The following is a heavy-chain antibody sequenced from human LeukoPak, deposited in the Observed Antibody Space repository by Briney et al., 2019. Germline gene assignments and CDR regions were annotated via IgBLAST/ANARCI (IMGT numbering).Heavy chain of an antibody. J-gene: IGHJ4*02. CDR2: INPNSGGT. CDR1: GYTFTGYY. D-gene: IGHD2-8*01. Sequence: ASVKVSCKASGYTFTGYYMHWVRQAPGQGLEWMGWINPNSGGTNYAQKFQGRVTMTRDTSISTAYMELSRLRSDDTAVYYCALTYGGGWRGYCTNGVCYPFDYWGQGTLVTVSS. CDR3: ALTYGGGWRGYCTNGVCYPFDY. V-gene: IGHV1-2*02.